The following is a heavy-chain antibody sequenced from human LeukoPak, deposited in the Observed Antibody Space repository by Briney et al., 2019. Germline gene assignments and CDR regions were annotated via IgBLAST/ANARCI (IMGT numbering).Heavy chain of an antibody. D-gene: IGHD3-10*01. J-gene: IGHJ5*02. Sequence: SETLSLTCNVSGGSISSYYWSWIRQPPGKGLEWIGYIYYSGSTNYNPSLKSRVTISVDTSKNQFSLKLSSVTAADTAVYYCARHVTGITMVRGRPWFDPWGQGTLVTVSS. CDR3: ARHVTGITMVRGRPWFDP. CDR1: GGSISSYY. V-gene: IGHV4-59*08. CDR2: IYYSGST.